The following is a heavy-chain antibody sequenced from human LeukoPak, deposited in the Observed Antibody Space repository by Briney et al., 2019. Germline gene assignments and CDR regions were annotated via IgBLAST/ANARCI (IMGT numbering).Heavy chain of an antibody. Sequence: NPSETLSLTCTVSGGSISSYYWSWIRQPPGKGLEWIGYIYYSGSTNYNPSLKSRVTISVDTSKNQFSLKLSSVTAADTAVYYCARDGSGRGGTCFDPWGQGTLVTVPS. V-gene: IGHV4-59*01. CDR3: ARDGSGRGGTCFDP. J-gene: IGHJ5*02. CDR2: IYYSGST. CDR1: GGSISSYY. D-gene: IGHD3-10*01.